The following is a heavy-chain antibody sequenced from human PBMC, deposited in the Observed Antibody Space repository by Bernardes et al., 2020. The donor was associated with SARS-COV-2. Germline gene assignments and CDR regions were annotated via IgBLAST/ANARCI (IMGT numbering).Heavy chain of an antibody. D-gene: IGHD3-16*01. J-gene: IGHJ4*02. CDR1: GYSYFGYW. CDR2: IYPDNSDT. Sequence: PMNFSCKGSGYSYFGYWIGWVRQMPGTGLEWMGLIYPDNSDTRYSPSFQGQVTISVYKSINTAYLQWSSLKTSDTAMYYCARLGSPYMWGYFDFWGQGTPGTVSS. V-gene: IGHV5-51*01. CDR3: ARLGSPYMWGYFDF.